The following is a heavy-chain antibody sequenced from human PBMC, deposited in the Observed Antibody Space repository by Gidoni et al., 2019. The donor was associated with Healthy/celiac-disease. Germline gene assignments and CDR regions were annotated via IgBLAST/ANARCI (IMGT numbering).Heavy chain of an antibody. J-gene: IGHJ4*02. V-gene: IGHV3-30-3*01. CDR3: ASRSSGSYYVRDY. Sequence: QVQLVESGGGVVQPGRSLRLSCAASGFPFSSYAMHWVRQAPGKGLEWVAVISYDGSNKYYADSVKGRFTISRDNSKNTLYLKMNSLRAEDTAVYYCASRSSGSYYVRDYWGQGTLVTVSS. D-gene: IGHD1-26*01. CDR2: ISYDGSNK. CDR1: GFPFSSYA.